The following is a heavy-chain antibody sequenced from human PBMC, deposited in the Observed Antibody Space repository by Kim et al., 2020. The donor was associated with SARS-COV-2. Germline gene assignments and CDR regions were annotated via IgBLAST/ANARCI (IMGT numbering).Heavy chain of an antibody. Sequence: GGSLRLSFAASGFTFSTYAMSWARQAPGKGLEWVSTISDSGLRTHYADSVKGRFTISRDNSKSTLFLQMNYLRAEDTAIYYCEASDYWGQGSLVTVSS. CDR3: EASDY. CDR1: GFTFSTYA. V-gene: IGHV3-23*01. J-gene: IGHJ4*02. CDR2: ISDSGLRT.